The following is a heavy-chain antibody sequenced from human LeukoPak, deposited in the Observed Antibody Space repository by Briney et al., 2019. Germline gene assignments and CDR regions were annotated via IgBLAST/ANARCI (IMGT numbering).Heavy chain of an antibody. CDR2: INEDGSTT. J-gene: IGHJ4*02. CDR1: GFTFSSNW. Sequence: GGSLRLSCAASGFTFSSNWMHWVRQAPGKGLVWVSRINEDGSTTNYADSVKGRFTISRDNAKNTLYLQMDSLRAEDTAVYYCVRDLGGRSGHWGQGTLVTVSS. V-gene: IGHV3-74*01. CDR3: VRDLGGRSGH. D-gene: IGHD1-26*01.